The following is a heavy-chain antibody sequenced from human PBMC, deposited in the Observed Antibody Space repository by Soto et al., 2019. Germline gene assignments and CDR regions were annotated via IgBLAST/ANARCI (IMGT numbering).Heavy chain of an antibody. CDR1: GDSVSSNSAA. CDR3: ARTEGSGSYHN. J-gene: IGHJ4*02. CDR2: TYYRSKWYS. Sequence: SQTLSLTCAISGDSVSSNSAAWNWIRQSPSGGLEWLGRTYYRSKWYSVSAVSVKSRATIKPDTSRNQLSLQLKSVTPEDTAVYFCARTEGSGSYHNWGQGTLVTVSS. V-gene: IGHV6-1*01. D-gene: IGHD3-10*01.